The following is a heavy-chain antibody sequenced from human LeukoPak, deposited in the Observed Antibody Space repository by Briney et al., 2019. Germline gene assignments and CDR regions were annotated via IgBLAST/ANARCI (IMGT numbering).Heavy chain of an antibody. CDR1: GFTFSSYS. Sequence: GGSLRLSCAASGFTFSSYSMNWVRQAPGKGLEWVSSISSSSSYIYYADSVKGRFTISRDNAKNSLYLQMNSLRAEDTAVYYCARDPNYDFWSGYTPYYFDYWGQGTLVTVSS. J-gene: IGHJ4*02. D-gene: IGHD3-3*01. CDR2: ISSSSSYI. CDR3: ARDPNYDFWSGYTPYYFDY. V-gene: IGHV3-21*01.